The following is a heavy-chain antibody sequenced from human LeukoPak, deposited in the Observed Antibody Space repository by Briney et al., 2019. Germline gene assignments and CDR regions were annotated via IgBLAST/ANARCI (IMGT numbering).Heavy chain of an antibody. D-gene: IGHD3-16*01. V-gene: IGHV3-7*05. Sequence: PGGSLRLSCAASAFSLSTFWMSWVRQAPGKGLEWVANINQGRSVEKYVDSVKGRFTISRDNAKSSLYLQMNTVRAEDSAVYYCARISYDNHGYYDLWGQGTLVSVSS. CDR3: ARISYDNHGYYDL. CDR1: AFSLSTFW. CDR2: INQGRSVE. J-gene: IGHJ5*02.